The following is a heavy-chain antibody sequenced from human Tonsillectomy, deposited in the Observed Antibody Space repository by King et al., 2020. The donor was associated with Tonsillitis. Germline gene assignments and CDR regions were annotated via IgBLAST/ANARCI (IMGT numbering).Heavy chain of an antibody. CDR3: ARESRGGATDY. CDR2: IYQSGSA. J-gene: IGHJ4*02. D-gene: IGHD1-26*01. Sequence: VQLQESGPGLVKPSGTLSLTCAVSGGSISSSNWWSWVRQPPGKGLEWSGEIYQSGSANYNPSLKSRVTISEDKPKNQFSLKLSSVTAAHTAVYYCARESRGGATDYWGQGTLVTVSS. CDR1: GGSISSSNW. V-gene: IGHV4-4*02.